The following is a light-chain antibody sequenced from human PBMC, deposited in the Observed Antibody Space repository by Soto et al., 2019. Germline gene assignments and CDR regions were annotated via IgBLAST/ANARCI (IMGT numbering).Light chain of an antibody. V-gene: IGLV2-14*01. CDR2: EVR. CDR3: SSYTTTSTLL. Sequence: QSALTQPASVSGSLGQSITISCTGSNRDIGAYNLVSWYQQYPDTAPKLIIYEVRNRPSGVSYRFTRSRSGNTASLTISALQADDESTFYCSSYTTTSTLLFGGGTKLTVL. J-gene: IGLJ3*02. CDR1: NRDIGAYNL.